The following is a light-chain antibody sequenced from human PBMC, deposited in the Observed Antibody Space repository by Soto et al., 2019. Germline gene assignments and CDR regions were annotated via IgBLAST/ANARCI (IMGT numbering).Light chain of an antibody. V-gene: IGKV1-5*01. CDR3: QQYNSYPWT. J-gene: IGKJ1*01. Sequence: DIKMTQYPSNLSSSVGDSVTITCRASQSISSWLAWYQQKPGKAPKLLIYAASSLQRGVPSRFSGSGSGTEFTLTISSLQPDEWATYDCQQYNSYPWTFGQGTKVDIK. CDR2: AAS. CDR1: QSISSW.